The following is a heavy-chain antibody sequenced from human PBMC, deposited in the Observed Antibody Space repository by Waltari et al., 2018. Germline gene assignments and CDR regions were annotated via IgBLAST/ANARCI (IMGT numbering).Heavy chain of an antibody. J-gene: IGHJ4*02. CDR2: IKSKTDGGTT. CDR1: GFTFSSYG. D-gene: IGHD4-17*01. V-gene: IGHV3-15*07. CDR3: TAPFLDYGDPDY. Sequence: VQLVESGGGVVQPGRSLRLSCAASGFTFSSYGMHWVRQAPGKGLEWVGRIKSKTDGGTTDYAAPVKGRFTISRDDSKNTLYLQMNSLKTEDTAVYYCTAPFLDYGDPDYWGQGTLVTVSS.